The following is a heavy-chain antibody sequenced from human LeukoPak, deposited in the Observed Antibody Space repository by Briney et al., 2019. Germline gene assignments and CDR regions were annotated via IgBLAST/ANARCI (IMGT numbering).Heavy chain of an antibody. CDR3: ASRDKGYYYGMDV. Sequence: GGSLRLSCAASGFTVSGNYMSWVRQAPGKGLEWVALLYSGGSTYYADSVKGRFSISRDNSKNTLYLQMNSLRAEDTAVYYCASRDKGYYYGMDVWGQWTTVTVSS. J-gene: IGHJ6*02. CDR1: GFTVSGNY. V-gene: IGHV3-66*01. CDR2: LYSGGST. D-gene: IGHD5-24*01.